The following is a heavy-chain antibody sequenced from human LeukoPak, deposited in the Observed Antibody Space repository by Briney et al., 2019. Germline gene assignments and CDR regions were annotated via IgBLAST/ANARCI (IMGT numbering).Heavy chain of an antibody. V-gene: IGHV4-38-2*02. CDR1: GYSISSGYY. CDR3: ARAETNYGDYGVDP. D-gene: IGHD4-17*01. CDR2: IYHSGST. Sequence: SETLSLTCTVSGYSISSGYYWGWVRQPPGKGLEWIGSIYHSGSTNYNPSLKSRVTISVDTSKNQFSLKLSSVTAADTAVYYCARAETNYGDYGVDPWGQGTLVTVSS. J-gene: IGHJ5*02.